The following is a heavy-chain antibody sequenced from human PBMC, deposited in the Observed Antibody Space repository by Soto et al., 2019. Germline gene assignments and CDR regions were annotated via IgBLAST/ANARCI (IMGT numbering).Heavy chain of an antibody. Sequence: PSETLSLTCTVSGGSISSYYWSWIRQPPGKGLEWIGYIYYSGSTNYNPSLKSRVTISVDTSKNQFSLKLSSVTAADTAVYYCARVGYCSGGSCSNPLYYGMDVWGQGTTVTVSS. CDR1: GGSISSYY. J-gene: IGHJ6*02. D-gene: IGHD2-15*01. CDR3: ARVGYCSGGSCSNPLYYGMDV. V-gene: IGHV4-59*01. CDR2: IYYSGST.